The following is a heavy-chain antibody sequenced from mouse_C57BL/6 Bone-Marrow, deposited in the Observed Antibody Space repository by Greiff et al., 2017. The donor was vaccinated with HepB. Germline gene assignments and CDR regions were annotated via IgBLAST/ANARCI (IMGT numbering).Heavy chain of an antibody. CDR1: GYTFTDYE. J-gene: IGHJ1*03. Sequence: QVQLQQSGAELVRPGASVTLSCKASGYTFTDYEMHWVKQTPVHGLEWIGAIDPETGGTAYNQKFKGKAMLTADKSSSTAYMELRSLTSEDSAVYYCTFPYYRVLYWYFDVWGTGTTVTVSS. CDR3: TFPYYRVLYWYFDV. CDR2: IDPETGGT. D-gene: IGHD2-12*01. V-gene: IGHV1-15*01.